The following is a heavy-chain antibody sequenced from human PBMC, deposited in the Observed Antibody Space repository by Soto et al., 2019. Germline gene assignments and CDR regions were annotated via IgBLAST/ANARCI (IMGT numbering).Heavy chain of an antibody. D-gene: IGHD2-15*01. V-gene: IGHV3-33*01. CDR3: ARDDCSGGRCYPDY. CDR2: IWYDGSNK. CDR1: GFTFSSYG. Sequence: QVQLVESGGGVVQTGRSLRLSCAASGFTFSSYGMHWVRQAPGKGLEWVAVIWYDGSNKYYADSVKGRFTISRDNSKNTLYLQMNSLRAEDTAVYYCARDDCSGGRCYPDYWGQGTLVTVSS. J-gene: IGHJ4*02.